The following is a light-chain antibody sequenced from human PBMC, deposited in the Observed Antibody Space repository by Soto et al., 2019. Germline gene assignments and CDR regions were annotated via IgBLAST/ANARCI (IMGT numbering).Light chain of an antibody. CDR3: ISYTSGRTWV. V-gene: IGLV2-14*01. CDR1: SSDVGGYDY. CDR2: DVS. J-gene: IGLJ3*02. Sequence: QSALTQPASVSGSPGQSITISCPGTSSDVGGYDYVSRYQQHPGKAPKVMIYDVSRRPSGVSNRCSGSKPGNTASLTIYGLQAEDVADYYCISYTSGRTWVFVGGTKLTVL.